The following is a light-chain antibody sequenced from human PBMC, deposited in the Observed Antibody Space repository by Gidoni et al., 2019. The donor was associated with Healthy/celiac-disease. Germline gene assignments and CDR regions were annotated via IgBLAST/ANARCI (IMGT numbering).Light chain of an antibody. CDR2: EVS. CDR1: SSDAGSYNR. J-gene: IGLJ2*01. V-gene: IGLV2-18*02. Sequence: QSALTQPPSVSASPGQSVTISCTGTSSDAGSYNRVSWYQQPPGTAPKLMIYEVSNRPSGVPDRFSGSKSGNTASLTISGLQAEDEADYYCSSYTSSSTSVVFGGGTKLTVL. CDR3: SSYTSSSTSVV.